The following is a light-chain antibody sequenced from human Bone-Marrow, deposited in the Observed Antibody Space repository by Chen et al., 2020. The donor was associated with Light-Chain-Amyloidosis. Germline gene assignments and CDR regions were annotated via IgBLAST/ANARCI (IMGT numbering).Light chain of an antibody. CDR3: SSYTITNTLV. V-gene: IGLV2-14*01. Sequence: QSALTQPASVSGSPGQSITIPCPGTSSDVGGANHVSLYQQHPGKAPKLMIYEVTNRPSWVPDRFSGSKSDNTASLTISGLQTEDEADYFCSSYTITNTLVFGSGTRVTVL. CDR1: SSDVGGANH. J-gene: IGLJ1*01. CDR2: EVT.